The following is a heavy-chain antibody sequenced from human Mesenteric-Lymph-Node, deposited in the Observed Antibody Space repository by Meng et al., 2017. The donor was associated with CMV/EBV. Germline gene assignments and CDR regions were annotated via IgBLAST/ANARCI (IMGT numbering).Heavy chain of an antibody. V-gene: IGHV1-69*10. CDR3: ARPRGITVAGWDYFEY. CDR1: GYTFTSYG. Sequence: SVKVSCKASGYTFTSYGISWVRQAPGQGLEWMGGIIPILGITNYAQTFQGRATITADKSTSTAYMELTSLKSDDTAVYYCARPRGITVAGWDYFEYWGQGTLVTVSS. J-gene: IGHJ4*02. CDR2: IIPILGIT. D-gene: IGHD6-19*01.